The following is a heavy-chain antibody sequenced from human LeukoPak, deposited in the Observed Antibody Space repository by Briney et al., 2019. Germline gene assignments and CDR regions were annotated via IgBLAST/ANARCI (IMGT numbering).Heavy chain of an antibody. CDR1: GGSISSGGYS. V-gene: IGHV4-30-2*02. D-gene: IGHD3-10*01. J-gene: IGHJ6*03. Sequence: SQTLPLTCAVSGGSISSGGYSWSWIRQPPGKGLEWIGYIYHSGSTYYNPSLKSRVTISVDTSKNQFSLKLSSVTAADTAVYYCARLSYGSGSYFFSYYMDVWGKGTTVTVSS. CDR2: IYHSGST. CDR3: ARLSYGSGSYFFSYYMDV.